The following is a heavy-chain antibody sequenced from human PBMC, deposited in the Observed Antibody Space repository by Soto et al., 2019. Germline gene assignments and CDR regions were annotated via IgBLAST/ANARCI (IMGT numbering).Heavy chain of an antibody. CDR2: IYYSGST. CDR3: AIYDTSGSRGFQH. J-gene: IGHJ1*01. Sequence: QVQLQESGPGLVKPSQTLSITCTVSGGSISSGAYYWSRIRQHPGKGLEWIGYIYYSGSTYYNPSLKSRVTISLDTSKNQFSLKLSSVTAADTAVYYCAIYDTSGSRGFQHWGQGTLVTVSS. CDR1: GGSISSGAYY. D-gene: IGHD3-22*01. V-gene: IGHV4-31*03.